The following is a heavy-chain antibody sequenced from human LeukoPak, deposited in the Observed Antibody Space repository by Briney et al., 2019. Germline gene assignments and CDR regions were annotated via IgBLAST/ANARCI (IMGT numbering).Heavy chain of an antibody. CDR3: ARGSLGWRHQFDY. CDR1: GGSISSSSYY. J-gene: IGHJ4*02. D-gene: IGHD1-26*01. Sequence: NPSETLSLTCTVSGGSISSSSYYWGWIRQPPGKGLEWIGSIYYSGNTYYNPSLKSRVTISVDTSKNQFSLKLNSATAADTAVYYCARGSLGWRHQFDYWGQGTLVTVSS. CDR2: IYYSGNT. V-gene: IGHV4-39*01.